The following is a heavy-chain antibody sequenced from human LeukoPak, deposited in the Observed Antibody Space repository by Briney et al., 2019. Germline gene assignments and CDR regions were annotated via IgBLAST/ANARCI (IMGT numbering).Heavy chain of an antibody. J-gene: IGHJ5*01. CDR2: ISSSSSYI. CDR3: ARDHTPAGIAAGLNWFDS. CDR1: GFTFSSYS. Sequence: GRSLRLSCAPSGFTFSSYSMNWVRQAPGRGLEWVSSISSSSSYIHYADSVKGRFTISRDNAKNSLYLQMNSLRAEDTAVYYCARDHTPAGIAAGLNWFDSWGQGTLVTVSS. D-gene: IGHD6-13*01. V-gene: IGHV3-21*01.